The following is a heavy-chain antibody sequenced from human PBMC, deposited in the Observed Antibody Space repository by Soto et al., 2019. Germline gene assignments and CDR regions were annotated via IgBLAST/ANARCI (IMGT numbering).Heavy chain of an antibody. Sequence: PGGSLRLSCAASGFTFSSYALSWVRQAPGKGLEWVSAITISGDGAYYADSVKGRFTISRDNSKNTLYLQMNSLRAEDTALYYCAREYASWSPNYDYWGQGTLVTVS. CDR1: GFTFSSYA. V-gene: IGHV3-23*01. CDR3: AREYASWSPNYDY. J-gene: IGHJ4*02. CDR2: ITISGDGA. D-gene: IGHD3-10*01.